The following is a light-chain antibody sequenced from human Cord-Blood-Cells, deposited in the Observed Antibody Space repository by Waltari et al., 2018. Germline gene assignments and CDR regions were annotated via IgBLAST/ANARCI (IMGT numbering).Light chain of an antibody. CDR3: SSYTSSSTLVV. J-gene: IGLJ2*01. V-gene: IGLV2-14*01. CDR2: DVS. CDR1: SSDVGGYNY. Sequence: HSALTQPASVSGSPGQSLTLSCTGTSSDVGGYNYVSCYQQHPGKAPKLMIYDVSNRPSGVSNRFSGSKSGNTASLTISGLQAEDEADYYCSSYTSSSTLVVFGGGTKLTVL.